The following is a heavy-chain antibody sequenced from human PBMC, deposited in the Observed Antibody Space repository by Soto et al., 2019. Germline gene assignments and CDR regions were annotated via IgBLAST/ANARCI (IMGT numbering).Heavy chain of an antibody. V-gene: IGHV3-15*01. Sequence: EVLLVESGGGLVRPGGSLKLSCAASGFTFSSVWMSWVRQAPGKGLEWVGRIKTTTDGGTTDYAAPVKGRFTISRDDSRNTLSLQMNSLKTEDTAVYYCTTADSSDYYDSAGFYYRWFDPWGQGTLVTGSS. CDR3: TTADSSDYYDSAGFYYRWFDP. CDR1: GFTFSSVW. D-gene: IGHD3-22*01. J-gene: IGHJ5*02. CDR2: IKTTTDGGTT.